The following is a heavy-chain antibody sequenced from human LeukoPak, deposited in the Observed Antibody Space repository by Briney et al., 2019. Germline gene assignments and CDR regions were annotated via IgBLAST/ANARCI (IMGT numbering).Heavy chain of an antibody. Sequence: SETLSLTCAVYGGSFSGYYWSWIRQPPGKGLEWIGYIYYSGSTNYNPSLKSRVTISVDTSKNQFSLKLSSVTAADTAVYYCARAVITSHAFDIWGQGTMVTVSS. V-gene: IGHV4-59*01. D-gene: IGHD3-16*01. CDR1: GGSFSGYY. CDR2: IYYSGST. CDR3: ARAVITSHAFDI. J-gene: IGHJ3*02.